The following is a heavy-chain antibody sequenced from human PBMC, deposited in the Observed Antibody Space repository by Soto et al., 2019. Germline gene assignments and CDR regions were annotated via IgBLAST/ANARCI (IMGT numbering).Heavy chain of an antibody. Sequence: ASVKVSCKASGYTFTSYGISWVRQAPGQGLEWMGWISAYNGNTNYAQKLQGRVTMTTDTSTSTAYMELRSLRSDDTAVYYCARDYGEDSSSWYRYFQHWGQGTLVTVSS. CDR3: ARDYGEDSSSWYRYFQH. V-gene: IGHV1-18*01. D-gene: IGHD6-13*01. J-gene: IGHJ1*01. CDR2: ISAYNGNT. CDR1: GYTFTSYG.